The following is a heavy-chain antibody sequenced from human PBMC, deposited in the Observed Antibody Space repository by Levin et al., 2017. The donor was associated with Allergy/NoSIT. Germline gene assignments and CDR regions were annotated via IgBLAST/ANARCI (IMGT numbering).Heavy chain of an antibody. CDR2: IQNDGSTT. CDR1: GFTFSRYW. Sequence: GGSLRLSCAASGFTFSRYWMHWVRQAPGKGLVWVSRIQNDGSTTTYADSVKGRFTISRDNAKNTLYLQMNSLRAEDTAVYYCASLQPDAGRYFDSWGQGTLVTVSS. V-gene: IGHV3-74*01. CDR3: ASLQPDAGRYFDS. D-gene: IGHD5-24*01. J-gene: IGHJ4*02.